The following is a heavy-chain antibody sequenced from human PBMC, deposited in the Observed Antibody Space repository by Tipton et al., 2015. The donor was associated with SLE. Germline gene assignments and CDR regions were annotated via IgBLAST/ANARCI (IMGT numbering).Heavy chain of an antibody. CDR2: VYTSGST. V-gene: IGHV4-61*02. J-gene: IGHJ4*02. CDR1: GGSIGSGNYF. Sequence: TLSLTCTVSGGSIGSGNYFWSWIRQPAGEGLEWIGRVYTSGSTYYNPSLRGRVTISTDTSKHQFSLKLNSVTAADTAVYYCARRHYSGPFDSWGQGALVTVSS. D-gene: IGHD5-12*01. CDR3: ARRHYSGPFDS.